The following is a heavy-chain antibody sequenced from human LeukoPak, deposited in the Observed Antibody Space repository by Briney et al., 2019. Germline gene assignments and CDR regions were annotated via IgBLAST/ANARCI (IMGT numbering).Heavy chain of an antibody. D-gene: IGHD3-22*01. Sequence: GGSLRLSCVDSGFTFSSHDMSWVRQAPGKGLEWVSIISDSGCTSTFYGDSVKGRFTISRDRSKNTLYLQMNSLRAEDTAVYYCAKAPPGGYCDYWGQGTLVTVSS. V-gene: IGHV3-23*01. CDR1: GFTFSSHD. CDR2: ISDSGCTST. J-gene: IGHJ4*02. CDR3: AKAPPGGYCDY.